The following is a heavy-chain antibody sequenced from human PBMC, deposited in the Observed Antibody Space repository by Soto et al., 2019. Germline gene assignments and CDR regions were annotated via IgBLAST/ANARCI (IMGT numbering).Heavy chain of an antibody. CDR1: VFTFSNVW. CDR2: IKSKTDGGTT. Sequence: GSLRLSCVGSVFTFSNVWMSWVRQAPGKGLEWVGRIKSKTDGGTTNYAAPVKGRFTISRDDSKNTLYLQMNSLKTEDTAVYFCSTAPISLWGQGTLVTVSS. J-gene: IGHJ4*02. CDR3: STAPISL. V-gene: IGHV3-15*01.